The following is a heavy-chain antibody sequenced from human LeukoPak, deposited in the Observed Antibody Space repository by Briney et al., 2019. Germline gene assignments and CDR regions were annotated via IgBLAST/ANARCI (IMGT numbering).Heavy chain of an antibody. CDR2: IFYSGGT. CDR3: ARLPAAIDAFDI. D-gene: IGHD2-2*02. CDR1: GGSVSSDDYY. V-gene: IGHV4-30-4*08. J-gene: IGHJ3*02. Sequence: SETLSLTCTVSGGSVSSDDYYWSWIRQPPGKGLEWIGNIFYSGGTYYNPSLESRVTISIDTSKNQFSLKLSSVTAADTAVYYCARLPAAIDAFDIWGQGTMVTVSS.